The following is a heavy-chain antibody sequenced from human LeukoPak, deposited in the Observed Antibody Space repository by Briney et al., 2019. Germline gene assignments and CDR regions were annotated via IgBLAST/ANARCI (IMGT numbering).Heavy chain of an antibody. J-gene: IGHJ4*02. V-gene: IGHV3-30*18. CDR3: AKDQGY. Sequence: GRSLRLSSAASGFTFSSYGMHWVRQAPGKGLEWVAVISYDGSDKYYADSVKGRFTISRDNSKNTLYLQMNSLRAEDTAVYYCAKDQGYWGQGTLVTVSS. CDR2: ISYDGSDK. CDR1: GFTFSSYG.